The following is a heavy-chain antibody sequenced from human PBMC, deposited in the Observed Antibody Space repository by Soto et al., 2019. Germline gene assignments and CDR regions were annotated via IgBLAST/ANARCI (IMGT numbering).Heavy chain of an antibody. CDR2: IYYSGST. CDR1: GGSVSSGSYY. CDR3: ARHHGSTFDF. D-gene: IGHD4-17*01. Sequence: SETLSLTCTVSGGSVSSGSYYWSWIRQPPGKGLEWIGYIYYSGSTNYNPSLKSRVTISVDTSKNQFSLKLSSVTAADTAVYYCARHHGSTFDFLGQGTLGTVSS. V-gene: IGHV4-61*01. J-gene: IGHJ4*02.